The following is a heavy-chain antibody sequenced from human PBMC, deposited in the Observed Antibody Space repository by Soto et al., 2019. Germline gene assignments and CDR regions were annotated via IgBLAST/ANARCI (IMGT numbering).Heavy chain of an antibody. D-gene: IGHD2-2*01. V-gene: IGHV1-69*13. Sequence: ASVKVSCKASGGTFSSYAISWVRQAPGQGLEWMGGIIPIFGTANYAQKFQGRVTITADESTSTAYMELSSLRSEDTAVYYCARGNCSSTSCYLSDYYYYYGMDVWGQGTTVTVSS. CDR3: ARGNCSSTSCYLSDYYYYYGMDV. CDR2: IIPIFGTA. J-gene: IGHJ6*02. CDR1: GGTFSSYA.